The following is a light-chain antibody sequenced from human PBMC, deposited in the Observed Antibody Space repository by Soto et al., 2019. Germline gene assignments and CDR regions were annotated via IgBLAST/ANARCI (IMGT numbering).Light chain of an antibody. V-gene: IGKV1-39*01. CDR2: AAS. J-gene: IGKJ2*01. Sequence: DIQMTQSPSSLSASVGDRVTITCRASQSISSYLNGYQQKPGKAPKLLIYAASSFQSGVPSRFSGSGSVTEFTLTISSLQPEDFATYYCQQSYSTPYTFGQGTKLEIK. CDR1: QSISSY. CDR3: QQSYSTPYT.